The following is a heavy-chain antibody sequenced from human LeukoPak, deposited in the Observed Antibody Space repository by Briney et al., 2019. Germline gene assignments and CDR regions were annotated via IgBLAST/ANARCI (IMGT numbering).Heavy chain of an antibody. CDR1: GNTSTDLS. J-gene: IGHJ4*01. CDR3: AIDTVYYDPPTY. V-gene: IGHV1-24*01. Sequence: ASVKVSCKVSGNTSTDLSMNWVRQAPGKGLEWMGGFDPEDVETIYAQNFQGRVTMTKDTSTDTAYMELTRLTSDDTAIYYCAIDTVYYDPPTYWGQGTLVTVSS. CDR2: FDPEDVET. D-gene: IGHD3-16*01.